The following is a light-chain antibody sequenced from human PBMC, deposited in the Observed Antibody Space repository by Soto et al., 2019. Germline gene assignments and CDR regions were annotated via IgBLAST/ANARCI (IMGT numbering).Light chain of an antibody. CDR2: DAS. J-gene: IGKJ1*01. Sequence: EIVLTQSPATLSLSPGDRAALSCSASLSVGSYLAWYQQKPGQAPRLLIYDASNRATGIPARFSGSGSGTDFTLTISSLEPEDFAVYYCQQRSNWPWTFGQGTKVVIK. V-gene: IGKV3-11*01. CDR3: QQRSNWPWT. CDR1: LSVGSY.